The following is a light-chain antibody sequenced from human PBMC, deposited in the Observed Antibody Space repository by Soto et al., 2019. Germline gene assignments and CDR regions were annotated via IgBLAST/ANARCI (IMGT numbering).Light chain of an antibody. Sequence: QSVLTQPPSVSGAPGKRVPISGTGGSSTIGAGYDVHWYQQLPGTAPKLLIYGNSNRPSGVPDRFSGSKSGTSASLAITGLQAEDEADYYCQSYDSSLSGCVFGTGTKVTVL. CDR3: QSYDSSLSGCV. J-gene: IGLJ1*01. CDR1: SSTIGAGYD. V-gene: IGLV1-40*01. CDR2: GNS.